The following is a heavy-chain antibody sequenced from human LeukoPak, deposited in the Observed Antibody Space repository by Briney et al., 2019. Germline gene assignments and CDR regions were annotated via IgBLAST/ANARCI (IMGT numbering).Heavy chain of an antibody. J-gene: IGHJ6*03. CDR3: ARVIEGDFWSGYYRYYYYYMDV. V-gene: IGHV3-53*01. D-gene: IGHD3-3*01. CDR2: IYGDGNA. CDR1: GFTVSSNH. Sequence: PGGSLRLSCAASGFTVSSNHMSWVRQAPGRGLEWVSVIYGDGNAPFADSVKGRFTISRDNSKNTLYLQMNSLRAEDTAVYYCARVIEGDFWSGYYRYYYYYMDVWGKGTTVTVSS.